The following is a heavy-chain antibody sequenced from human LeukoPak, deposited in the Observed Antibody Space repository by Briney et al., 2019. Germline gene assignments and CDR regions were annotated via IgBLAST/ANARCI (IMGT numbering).Heavy chain of an antibody. J-gene: IGHJ5*02. CDR3: ARDLIRVWFDP. Sequence: SETLSLTCTVSGGSISSGSYYWSWIRQPAGKGLEWIGRIYTSGSTNYNPSLKSRVTISVDTSKNQFSLKLSSVTAGDTAVYYCARDLIRVWFDPWGQGTLVTVSS. CDR1: GGSISSGSYY. D-gene: IGHD3-10*01. V-gene: IGHV4-61*02. CDR2: IYTSGST.